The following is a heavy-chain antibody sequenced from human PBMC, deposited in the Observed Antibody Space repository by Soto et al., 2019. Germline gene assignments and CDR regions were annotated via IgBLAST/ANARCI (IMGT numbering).Heavy chain of an antibody. Sequence: GGSLRLSCSASGFTFSSYAMHWVRQAPGKGLEYVSGVRGNGDPPFYADSVKGRFTISRDNSKNTLYLQMSGLSADDTAVYYCVKSRGGNNFDFFDWGQGALVTVSS. D-gene: IGHD5-12*01. J-gene: IGHJ4*02. CDR2: VRGNGDPP. V-gene: IGHV3-64D*06. CDR3: VKSRGGNNFDFFD. CDR1: GFTFSSYA.